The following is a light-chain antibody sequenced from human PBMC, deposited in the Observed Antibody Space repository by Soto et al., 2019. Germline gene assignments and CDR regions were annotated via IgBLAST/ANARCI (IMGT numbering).Light chain of an antibody. CDR3: QQGYTSLWT. J-gene: IGKJ1*01. Sequence: DIQMTQSPSTLSASVGDSVTVTCRASQPIGTSLHWYQQKPGKAPKVLISAASRLQSGVSSRFSGSGSGTHFALTISNLQPEDFATYCCQQGYTSLWTFGQGTKVELK. V-gene: IGKV1-39*01. CDR1: QPIGTS. CDR2: AAS.